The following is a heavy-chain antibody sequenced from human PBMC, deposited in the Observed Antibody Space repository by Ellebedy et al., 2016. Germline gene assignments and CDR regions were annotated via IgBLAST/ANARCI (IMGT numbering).Heavy chain of an antibody. CDR3: ARGRDYYDDSGHHTVGFDL. V-gene: IGHV3-66*01. D-gene: IGHD3-22*01. Sequence: GGSLRLSCEASEFTVSSTFMIWVRQTPGKGLEWVSAMFSSGRASYVDSVKGRYTISTDDSKNTLNLQLNSLRDEDTAVFYCARGRDYYDDSGHHTVGFDLWGQGTKVIVSS. CDR2: MFSSGRA. J-gene: IGHJ3*01. CDR1: EFTVSSTF.